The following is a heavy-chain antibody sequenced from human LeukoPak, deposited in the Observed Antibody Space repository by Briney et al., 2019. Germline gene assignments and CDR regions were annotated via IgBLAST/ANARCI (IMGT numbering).Heavy chain of an antibody. J-gene: IGHJ1*01. CDR2: INPNSGGT. CDR3: AREDVVVVAATIQYFQH. Sequence: GASVKVSCKASGYTFTGYYMHWVRQAPGQGIEWMGWINPNSGGTNYAQKFQGRVTMTRDTSISTAYMELSRLRSDDTAVYYCAREDVVVVAATIQYFQHWGQGTLVTVSS. V-gene: IGHV1-2*02. CDR1: GYTFTGYY. D-gene: IGHD2-15*01.